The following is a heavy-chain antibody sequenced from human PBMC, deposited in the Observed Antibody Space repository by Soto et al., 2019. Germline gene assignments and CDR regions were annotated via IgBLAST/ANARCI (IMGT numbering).Heavy chain of an antibody. V-gene: IGHV1-46*03. D-gene: IGHD1-1*01. J-gene: IGHJ4*02. CDR2: INPSGGST. CDR3: SRVYPPRDQLGNLPGAF. Sequence: ASVKVSCKASGYTFTSYYIQWVRQAPGQGLEWMGIINPSGGSTNYAQKFQGRVTMTRDTSTSTVYMELSSLRSEDTAIYYCSRVYPPRDQLGNLPGAFWGQGTLVTVSS. CDR1: GYTFTSYY.